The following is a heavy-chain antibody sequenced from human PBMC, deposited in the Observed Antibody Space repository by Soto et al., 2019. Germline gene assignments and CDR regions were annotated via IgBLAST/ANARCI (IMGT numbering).Heavy chain of an antibody. V-gene: IGHV1-3*01. J-gene: IGHJ4*02. CDR1: GYTFTSYA. CDR2: INAGNGKT. CDR3: ARGPGGGYDY. D-gene: IGHD6-19*01. Sequence: QVQLVQSGAEVKKPGASVKVSCKASGYTFTSYAMHWVRQAPGQRLEWMGWINAGNGKTKYSQKFEGRVTITRDTTASTAYMELSSLRSEDTAVYYCARGPGGGYDYWGQGTLVTVSS.